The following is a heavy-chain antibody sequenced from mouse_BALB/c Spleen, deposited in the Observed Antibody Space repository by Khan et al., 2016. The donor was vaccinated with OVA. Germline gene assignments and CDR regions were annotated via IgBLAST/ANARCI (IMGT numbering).Heavy chain of an antibody. J-gene: IGHJ2*01. D-gene: IGHD4-1*02. CDR2: ISFSGST. Sequence: VQLKQSGPGLVKPSQSLSLTCTVTGYSITSDYAWNWIRQFPGNKLEWMGYISFSGSTSYNPSLKSRISITRDTSKNQFFRQLNSVTTEDTATYYCARSQLEYYFDYWGQGPTLTVSS. CDR3: ARSQLEYYFDY. V-gene: IGHV3-2*02. CDR1: GYSITSDYA.